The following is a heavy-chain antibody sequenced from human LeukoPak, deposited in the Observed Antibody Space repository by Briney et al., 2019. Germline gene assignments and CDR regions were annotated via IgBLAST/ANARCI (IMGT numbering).Heavy chain of an antibody. J-gene: IGHJ4*02. CDR2: ISGEVGST. Sequence: GGSLRLSCAASGFTFDDYAIHWVRQAPGEGLEWVSLISGEVGSTYYADSVKGRFTISRDDSKNSLYLQMNSLRTEDTALYYCAKDISSIGEVFDYWGQGTLVTVSS. V-gene: IGHV3-43*02. D-gene: IGHD6-6*01. CDR1: GFTFDDYA. CDR3: AKDISSIGEVFDY.